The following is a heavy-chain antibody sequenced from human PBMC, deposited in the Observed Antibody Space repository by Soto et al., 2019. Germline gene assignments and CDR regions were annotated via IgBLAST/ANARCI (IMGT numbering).Heavy chain of an antibody. CDR1: GYPFSKYG. Sequence: QLQLVQSGAEVERPGASVRVSCKAYGYPFSKYGISWIRQAPGQGLEWRGWIKPDNGDTNYAQKFQGRVTMTTDTSSNTAYMELRSLRSDDTAVYYCATPYDSGFDPWGQGTLVSVSS. V-gene: IGHV1-18*04. D-gene: IGHD5-12*01. CDR3: ATPYDSGFDP. J-gene: IGHJ5*02. CDR2: IKPDNGDT.